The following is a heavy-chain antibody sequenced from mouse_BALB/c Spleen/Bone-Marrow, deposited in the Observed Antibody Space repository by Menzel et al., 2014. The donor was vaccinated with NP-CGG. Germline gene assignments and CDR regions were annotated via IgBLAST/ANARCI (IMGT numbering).Heavy chain of an antibody. CDR3: SLLGDY. Sequence: QVQLQQSGAELVKPGASVKLSCKASGYTFTRYYMYWVKQRPGQGLEWIGGINPYNGGTHFNEKFKSKATLTVDKSSSTAYMQLNSLTSEDSAVYYCSLLGDYWGQGTTITVSS. J-gene: IGHJ2*01. D-gene: IGHD1-1*01. V-gene: IGHV1-53*01. CDR2: INPYNGGT. CDR1: GYTFTRYY.